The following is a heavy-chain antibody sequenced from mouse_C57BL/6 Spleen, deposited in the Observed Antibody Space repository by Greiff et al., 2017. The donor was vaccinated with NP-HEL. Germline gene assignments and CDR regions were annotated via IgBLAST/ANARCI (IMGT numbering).Heavy chain of an antibody. CDR1: GYTFTSYW. V-gene: IGHV1-72*01. CDR3: ARHYDYPYYAMDY. D-gene: IGHD2-4*01. J-gene: IGHJ4*01. CDR2: IDPNSGGT. Sequence: QVQLKQPGAELVKPGASVKLSCKASGYTFTSYWMHWVKQRPGRGLEWIGRIDPNSGGTKYNEKFKSKATLTVDKPSSTAYMQLSSLTSEDSAVYYCARHYDYPYYAMDYWGQGTSVTVSS.